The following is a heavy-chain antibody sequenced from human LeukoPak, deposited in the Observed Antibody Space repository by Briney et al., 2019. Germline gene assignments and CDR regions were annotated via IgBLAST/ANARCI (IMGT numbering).Heavy chain of an antibody. Sequence: GGSLRLFCAASGFTVSSNYLSWVRQAPGKGLEWVSVIYSGGSTDYAAPVKGRFTISRDDSENTLYLQMNSLKTEDTAVYYCTTAWELPAFDYWGQGTLVTVSS. CDR1: GFTVSSNY. V-gene: IGHV3-66*01. D-gene: IGHD1-26*01. CDR3: TTAWELPAFDY. CDR2: IYSGGST. J-gene: IGHJ4*02.